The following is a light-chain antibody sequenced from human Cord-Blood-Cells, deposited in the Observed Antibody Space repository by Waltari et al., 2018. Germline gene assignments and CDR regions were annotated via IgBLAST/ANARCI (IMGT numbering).Light chain of an antibody. CDR1: SSDVGSYNP. CDR3: CSYAGSSTYV. J-gene: IGLJ1*01. Sequence: QSALTQPAAVSGSTGQSITIPCTGTSSDVGSYNPVSWYQQHPGKAPKLMIYEGSKRPSGVSNRFSGSKSGNTASLTISGLQAEDEADYYCCSYAGSSTYVFGTGTKVTVL. V-gene: IGLV2-23*01. CDR2: EGS.